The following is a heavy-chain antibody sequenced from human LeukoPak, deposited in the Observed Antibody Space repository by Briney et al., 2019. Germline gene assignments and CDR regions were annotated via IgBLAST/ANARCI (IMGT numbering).Heavy chain of an antibody. CDR3: ARDADV. V-gene: IGHV4-59*11. CDR2: IYNSGST. J-gene: IGHJ6*04. Sequence: SETLSLTCSVSGGSISSHYWSWIRQPPGKGLEWIGFIYNSGSTYYSPSLTSRVTISVDTSKNQFSLRLTSVTAADTAVYYCARDADVWGKGTTVTVSS. CDR1: GGSISSHY.